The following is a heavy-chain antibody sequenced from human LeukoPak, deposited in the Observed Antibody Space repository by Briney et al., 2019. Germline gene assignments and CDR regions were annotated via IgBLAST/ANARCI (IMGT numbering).Heavy chain of an antibody. CDR2: IRFDGTTK. Sequence: GGSLRLSCAASGFSFSSSGMHWVRQAPGRGLEWVAFIRFDGTTKYYAQSVRGRFTISRDNAKNSLYLQMNSLRAEDTAVYYCAREKNDFWSGYSDYWGQGTLVTVSS. D-gene: IGHD3-3*01. CDR1: GFSFSSSG. J-gene: IGHJ4*02. CDR3: AREKNDFWSGYSDY. V-gene: IGHV3-30*02.